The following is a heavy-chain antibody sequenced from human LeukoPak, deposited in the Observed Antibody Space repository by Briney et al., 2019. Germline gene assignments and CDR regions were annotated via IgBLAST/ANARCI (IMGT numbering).Heavy chain of an antibody. V-gene: IGHV3-74*01. D-gene: IGHD2-15*01. CDR3: ARVSGGAFDV. Sequence: PGGSLRLSCAASGFTFTNNWMHWVRQAPTRALVWVSRISHDGSSTNYADSVKGRFTISRDNTKTTLYLQMNSLRADDTAVYYCARVSGGAFDVWGQGTLVTGSS. CDR1: GFTFTNNW. CDR2: ISHDGSST. J-gene: IGHJ3*01.